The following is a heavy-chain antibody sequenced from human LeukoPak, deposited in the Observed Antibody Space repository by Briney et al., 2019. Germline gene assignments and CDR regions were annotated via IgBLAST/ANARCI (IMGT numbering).Heavy chain of an antibody. CDR3: ARAKPCLGYCSSTSWFRYYYYGMDV. Sequence: SETLSLTCAVYGGTFSAYYWSWIRQPPGKGLEWIGEINHSGSTNYNPSLKSRVTISVDMSGNQFSLKLSSVTAADTAVYYCARAKPCLGYCSSTSWFRYYYYGMDVWGQGTTVTVSS. D-gene: IGHD2-2*01. CDR2: INHSGST. J-gene: IGHJ6*02. CDR1: GGTFSAYY. V-gene: IGHV4-34*01.